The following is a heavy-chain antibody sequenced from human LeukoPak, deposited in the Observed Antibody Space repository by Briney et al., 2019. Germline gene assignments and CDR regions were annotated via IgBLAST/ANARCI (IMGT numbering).Heavy chain of an antibody. CDR1: GFTFSSYA. V-gene: IGHV3-23*01. Sequence: GGSLRLSYAASGFTFSSYAMSWVRQAPGKGLEWVSAISGSGGSTYYADSVKGRFTISRDNSKNTLYLQMNSLRAEDTAVYYCAKDRLDVLRFLEWPGPLQAFDIWGQGTMVTVSS. CDR2: ISGSGGST. D-gene: IGHD3-3*01. J-gene: IGHJ3*02. CDR3: AKDRLDVLRFLEWPGPLQAFDI.